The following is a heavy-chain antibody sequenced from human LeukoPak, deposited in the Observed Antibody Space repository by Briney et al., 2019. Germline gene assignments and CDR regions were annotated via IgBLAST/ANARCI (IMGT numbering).Heavy chain of an antibody. CDR1: GFTFSSYS. CDR2: ISSSSSTI. J-gene: IGHJ4*02. CDR3: ARVLHKRNYDSSGYYGY. Sequence: GGTLRLSCAASGFTFSSYSMNWVRQAPGKGLEWVSYISSSSSTIYYADSVKGRFTISRDNAKNSLSLQMNSLRAEDTAVYYCARVLHKRNYDSSGYYGYWGQGTLVTVSS. V-gene: IGHV3-48*01. D-gene: IGHD3-22*01.